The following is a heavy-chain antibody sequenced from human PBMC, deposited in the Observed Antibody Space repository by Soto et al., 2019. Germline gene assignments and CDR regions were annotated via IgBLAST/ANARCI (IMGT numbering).Heavy chain of an antibody. CDR3: ARVRARRASCFDY. CDR1: GGSVSSGSYY. Sequence: ETLSLTCTVSGGSVSSGSYYWSWIRQPPGKGLEWIGYIYYSGSTNYNPSLKSRVTISVDTSKNQFSLKLSSVTAADTAVYYCARVRARRASCFDYWGQGTLVTVSS. D-gene: IGHD6-6*01. V-gene: IGHV4-61*01. J-gene: IGHJ4*02. CDR2: IYYSGST.